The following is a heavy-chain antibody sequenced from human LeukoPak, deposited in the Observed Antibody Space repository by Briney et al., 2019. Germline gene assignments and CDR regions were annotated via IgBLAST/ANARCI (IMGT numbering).Heavy chain of an antibody. Sequence: HPGGSLRLSCAASGFTFSSYAMSWVRQAPGKGLEWVSAISGGGGSTYYADSVKGRFTISRDNSKNTLYLQMNSLRAEDTAVYYCAKGGDFWSALYFDLWGRGTLVTVSS. CDR2: ISGGGGST. CDR3: AKGGDFWSALYFDL. D-gene: IGHD3-3*01. V-gene: IGHV3-23*01. J-gene: IGHJ2*01. CDR1: GFTFSSYA.